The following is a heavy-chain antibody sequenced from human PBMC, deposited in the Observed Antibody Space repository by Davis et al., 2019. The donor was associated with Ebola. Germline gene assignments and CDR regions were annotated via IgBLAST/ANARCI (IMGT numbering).Heavy chain of an antibody. V-gene: IGHV1-18*01. CDR1: GYTFTSYG. Sequence: ASVKVSCKASGYTFTSYGISWVRRAPGQGLEWMGWISAYNGNTNYAQKLQGRVTMTTDTSTSTAYMELRSLRSDDTAVYYCARDFATRFLEWLLPDYWGQGTLVTVSS. CDR2: ISAYNGNT. D-gene: IGHD3-3*01. J-gene: IGHJ4*02. CDR3: ARDFATRFLEWLLPDY.